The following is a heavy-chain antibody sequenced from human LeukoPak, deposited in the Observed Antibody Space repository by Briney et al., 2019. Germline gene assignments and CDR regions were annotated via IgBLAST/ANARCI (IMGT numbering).Heavy chain of an antibody. Sequence: GGSLRLSCAVSGFSFSSYAMHWVRQAPGKGLEWVAVMSYDGSNKYYADSVKGRFTISRDNSKNTLYLQMNSLRVEDMAVYYCARAPREWLLGYHFEYWGQGTLVTVSS. J-gene: IGHJ4*02. D-gene: IGHD3-3*01. V-gene: IGHV3-30*03. CDR3: ARAPREWLLGYHFEY. CDR2: MSYDGSNK. CDR1: GFSFSSYA.